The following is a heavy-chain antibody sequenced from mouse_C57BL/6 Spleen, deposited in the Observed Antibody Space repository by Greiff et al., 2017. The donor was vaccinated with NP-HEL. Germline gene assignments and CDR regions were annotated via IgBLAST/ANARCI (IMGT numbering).Heavy chain of an antibody. V-gene: IGHV1-80*01. J-gene: IGHJ1*03. CDR2: IYPGDGDT. Sequence: QVQLKESGAELVKPGASVKISCKASGYAFCSYWMNWVKRRPGKGLEWIGQIYPGDGDTNYNGKFKGKATLTADKSSSTAYMQLSSLTSEDSAVYFCARYPDGYYWYFDVWGTGTTVTVSS. D-gene: IGHD2-3*01. CDR1: GYAFCSYW. CDR3: ARYPDGYYWYFDV.